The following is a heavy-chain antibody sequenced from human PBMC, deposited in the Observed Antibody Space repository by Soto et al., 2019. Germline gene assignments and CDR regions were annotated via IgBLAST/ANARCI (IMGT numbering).Heavy chain of an antibody. J-gene: IGHJ5*02. Sequence: SETLSLTCTVSGGSISSFYWSWIRQPPGKGLEWIGYIYYSGSTNYNPSLKSRVTISVDTSKNQFSLKLSSVTAADTAVYYCARDSRVRGSPLWWFDPWGQGTLVTVSS. CDR3: ARDSRVRGSPLWWFDP. D-gene: IGHD3-10*01. CDR1: GGSISSFY. CDR2: IYYSGST. V-gene: IGHV4-59*01.